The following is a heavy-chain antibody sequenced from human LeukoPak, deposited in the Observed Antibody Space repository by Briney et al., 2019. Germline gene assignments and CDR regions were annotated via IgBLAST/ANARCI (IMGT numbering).Heavy chain of an antibody. D-gene: IGHD2-21*02. V-gene: IGHV4-4*02. CDR3: ARGQRGVTPPPVLNNKYYYYGMDV. Sequence: SETLSLTCAVSGGSISSSNWWSWVRPPPGKGLEWIGEIYHSGSTNYNPSLKGRVTISVDKSKNQFSLKLSSVTAADTAVYYCARGQRGVTPPPVLNNKYYYYGMDVWGKGTTVTVSS. CDR2: IYHSGST. CDR1: GGSISSSNW. J-gene: IGHJ6*04.